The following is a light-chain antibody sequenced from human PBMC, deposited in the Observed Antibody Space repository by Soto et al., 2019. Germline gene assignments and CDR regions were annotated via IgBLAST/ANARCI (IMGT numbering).Light chain of an antibody. V-gene: IGKV3-20*01. J-gene: IGKJ4*01. CDR2: GAF. Sequence: EIVLTQSPDTLSLSPGETATLSCRASQSVSSSYFAWYQQKPGQPPRLLIHGAFIRATGIPDRFSGSGSGTEFPLTITRLESQDFAVYYCQQCDSSPLNFGGGTKVEMK. CDR1: QSVSSSY. CDR3: QQCDSSPLN.